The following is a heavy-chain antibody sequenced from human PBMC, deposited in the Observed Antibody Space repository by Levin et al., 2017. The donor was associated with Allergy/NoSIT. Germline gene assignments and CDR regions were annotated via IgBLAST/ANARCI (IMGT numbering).Heavy chain of an antibody. CDR3: ARGAYYDSSGYYPDAFDI. J-gene: IGHJ3*02. CDR1: GFTFSSYD. V-gene: IGHV3-13*01. Sequence: GESLKISCAASGFTFSSYDMHWVRQATGKGLEWVSAIGTAGDTYYPGSVKGRFTISRENAKNSLYLQMNSLRAGDTAVYYCARGAYYDSSGYYPDAFDIWGQGTMVTVSS. CDR2: IGTAGDT. D-gene: IGHD3-22*01.